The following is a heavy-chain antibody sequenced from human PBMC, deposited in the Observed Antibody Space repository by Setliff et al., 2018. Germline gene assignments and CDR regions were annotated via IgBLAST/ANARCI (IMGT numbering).Heavy chain of an antibody. CDR1: GFTFDSHA. CDR2: ISASGGGT. Sequence: PGGSLRLSCAASGFTFDSHAMAWVRQAPGKGLEWVSGISASGGGTYYPDSVKGRFSISRDNSKNMLYLEVNSLRAEDTAVYYCVGGYKFDYWGQGTLVTVSS. D-gene: IGHD3-10*01. J-gene: IGHJ4*02. V-gene: IGHV3-23*01. CDR3: VGGYKFDY.